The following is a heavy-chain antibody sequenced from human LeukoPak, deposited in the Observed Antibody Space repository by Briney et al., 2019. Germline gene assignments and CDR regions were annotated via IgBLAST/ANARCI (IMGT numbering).Heavy chain of an antibody. Sequence: AGGSLRLSCAASGFTFSDYYMSWIRQAPGKGLEWVSYISSSSSYTNYADSVKGRFTISRDNAKNSLYLQMNSLRAEDTAVYYCARRGYYSDHPGYWGQGTLVTVSS. V-gene: IGHV3-11*06. CDR3: ARRGYYSDHPGY. CDR1: GFTFSDYY. CDR2: ISSSSSYT. D-gene: IGHD4-17*01. J-gene: IGHJ4*02.